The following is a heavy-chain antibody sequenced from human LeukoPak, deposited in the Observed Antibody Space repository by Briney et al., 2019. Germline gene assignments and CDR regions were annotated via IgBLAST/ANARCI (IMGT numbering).Heavy chain of an antibody. CDR1: GFTFSSYT. Sequence: GGSLRLSCAASGFTFSSYTMSWVRQAPGKGLEWVSTITTSDGNTYYADSVKGRFTVSRDNSKNTLFLQMNSLRAEDSAVYYCARGADYDILTRFDYWGQGTLVTVSS. CDR3: ARGADYDILTRFDY. V-gene: IGHV3-23*01. J-gene: IGHJ4*02. D-gene: IGHD3-9*01. CDR2: ITTSDGNT.